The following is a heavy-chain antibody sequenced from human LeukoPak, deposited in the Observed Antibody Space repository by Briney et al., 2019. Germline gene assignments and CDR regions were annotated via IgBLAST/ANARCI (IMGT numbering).Heavy chain of an antibody. CDR3: ARDGRRHGSGSYSVGFDY. CDR1: GYTFTSYA. Sequence: ASVKVSCKASGYTFTSYAMHWVRQAPGQRLEWMGWINVGNGNTKYSQEFQGRVTITRDTSASTAYMEMSSLTSEDMAVYYCARDGRRHGSGSYSVGFDYWGQGTLVTVSS. D-gene: IGHD3-10*01. CDR2: INVGNGNT. J-gene: IGHJ4*02. V-gene: IGHV1-3*03.